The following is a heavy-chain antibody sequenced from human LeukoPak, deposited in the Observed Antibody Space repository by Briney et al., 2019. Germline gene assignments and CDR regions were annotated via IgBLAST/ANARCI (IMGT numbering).Heavy chain of an antibody. Sequence: PGGSLRLSCAASGFTFDDYAMHWVRQAPGKGLEWVSGISWNSGSIGYADSVKGRFTISRGNAKNSLYLQMNSLRAEDTALYYCAKSGHNLNTYYYGSGSSANWFDPWGQGTLVTVSS. CDR2: ISWNSGSI. V-gene: IGHV3-9*01. CDR3: AKSGHNLNTYYYGSGSSANWFDP. J-gene: IGHJ5*02. D-gene: IGHD3-10*01. CDR1: GFTFDDYA.